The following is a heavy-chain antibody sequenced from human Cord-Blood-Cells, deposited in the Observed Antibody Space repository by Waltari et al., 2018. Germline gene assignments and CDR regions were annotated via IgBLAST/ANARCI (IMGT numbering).Heavy chain of an antibody. CDR2: INHSGST. V-gene: IGHV4-34*01. D-gene: IGHD5-18*01. CDR3: ATPPVDTAVYFDY. CDR1: GGSFSGYY. Sequence: QVQLQQWGAGLLKPSETLSLTCAVYGGSFSGYYLSWIRQPPGKGLEWIGEINHSGSTNYNPSLKSRVTISVDTSKNQFSLKLSSVTAADTAVYYCATPPVDTAVYFDYWGQGTLVTVSS. J-gene: IGHJ4*02.